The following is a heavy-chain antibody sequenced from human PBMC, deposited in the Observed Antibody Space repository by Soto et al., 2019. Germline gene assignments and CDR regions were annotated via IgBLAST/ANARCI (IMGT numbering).Heavy chain of an antibody. V-gene: IGHV3-7*03. CDR1: GFTFSSYW. J-gene: IGHJ4*02. Sequence: GGSLRLSCAASGFTFSSYWRSWVRQAPGKGLEWVANIKQDGSEKYYVDSVKGRFTISRDNAKNSLYLQMNSLRAEDTAVYYCARADVLLWFGEINWGQGTLVTVPS. D-gene: IGHD3-10*01. CDR2: IKQDGSEK. CDR3: ARADVLLWFGEIN.